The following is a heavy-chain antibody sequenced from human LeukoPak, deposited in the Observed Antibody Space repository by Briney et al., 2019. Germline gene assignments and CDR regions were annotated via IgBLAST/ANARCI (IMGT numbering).Heavy chain of an antibody. CDR1: GGSISSYY. V-gene: IGHV4-59*01. J-gene: IGHJ6*03. Sequence: SETLSLTCTVSGGSISSYYWSWIRQPPGKGLEWIGYICYSGSTNYNPSLKSRVTISVDTSKNQFSLKLSSVTAADTAVYYCAREWRSSTSWHYYYYMDVWGKGTTVTVSS. CDR2: ICYSGST. D-gene: IGHD2-2*01. CDR3: AREWRSSTSWHYYYYMDV.